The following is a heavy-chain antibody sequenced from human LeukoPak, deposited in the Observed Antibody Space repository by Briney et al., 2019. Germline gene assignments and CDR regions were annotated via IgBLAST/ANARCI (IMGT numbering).Heavy chain of an antibody. J-gene: IGHJ6*02. Sequence: SQTLSLTCTVSGGSISSGDYYWSWIRQPPGKGLEWIGYIYYSGSTYYNPSLKSRVTISVDTSKNQFSLKLSPVTAADTAVYYCSATIVVLTGYYYGMNVWGQGTTVTVSS. CDR2: IYYSGST. CDR3: SATIVVLTGYYYGMNV. D-gene: IGHD2/OR15-2a*01. V-gene: IGHV4-30-4*01. CDR1: GGSISSGDYY.